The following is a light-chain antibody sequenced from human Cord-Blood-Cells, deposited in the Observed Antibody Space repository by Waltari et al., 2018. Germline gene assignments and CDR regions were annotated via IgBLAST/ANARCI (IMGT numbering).Light chain of an antibody. CDR1: QSISSW. CDR2: DAS. Sequence: DIQMTQSPSTLSASVGDRVTIPCRASQSISSWLAWYQQTPGKAPKLLIYDASSLESGVPSMFSGSGSGTEFTLTISSLQPDDFATYYCQQYNSYATFGQGTKVEIK. J-gene: IGKJ1*01. CDR3: QQYNSYAT. V-gene: IGKV1-5*01.